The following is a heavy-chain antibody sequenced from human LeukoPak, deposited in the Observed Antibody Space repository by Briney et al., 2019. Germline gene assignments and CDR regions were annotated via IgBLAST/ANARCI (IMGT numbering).Heavy chain of an antibody. D-gene: IGHD6-19*01. Sequence: ASVKVSCKVPGYTLTELSMHWVRQAPGKGLEWMGGFDPEDGETIYAQKFQGRVTMTEDTSTDTAYMELSSLRSEDTAVYYCATYIAVAGTGYFDYWGQGTLVTVSS. CDR1: GYTLTELS. J-gene: IGHJ4*02. CDR3: ATYIAVAGTGYFDY. CDR2: FDPEDGET. V-gene: IGHV1-24*01.